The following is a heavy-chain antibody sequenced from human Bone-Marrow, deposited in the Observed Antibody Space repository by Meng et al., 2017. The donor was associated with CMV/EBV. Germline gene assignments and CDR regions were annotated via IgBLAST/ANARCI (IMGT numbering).Heavy chain of an antibody. J-gene: IGHJ5*02. CDR3: ARVVAAAARPQNWFDP. CDR2: ISSSGSTI. V-gene: IGHV3-11*01. D-gene: IGHD6-13*01. Sequence: GGSLRLSCAASGFTFSDYYMSWIRQAPGKGLEWVSYISSSGSTIYYADSVKGRFTISRYNAKNSLYLQMNSLRAEDTAVYYCARVVAAAARPQNWFDPWGQGTLVTVSS. CDR1: GFTFSDYY.